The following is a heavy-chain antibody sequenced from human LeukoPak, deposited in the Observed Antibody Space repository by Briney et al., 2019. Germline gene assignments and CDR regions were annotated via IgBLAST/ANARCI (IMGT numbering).Heavy chain of an antibody. D-gene: IGHD2-2*01. CDR1: GYTFSKFG. J-gene: IGHJ6*02. CDR3: ARVGSPSPDWGSYNYGMDV. CDR2: IIPMLGMA. V-gene: IGHV1-69*04. Sequence: ASVKVSCKASGYTFSKFGINWVRQAPGQGLEWMGRIIPMLGMANYAQKFQGRVTITADKSTSTAYVDLSSLRSEDTAMYYCARVGSPSPDWGSYNYGMDVWGQGTTVTVSS.